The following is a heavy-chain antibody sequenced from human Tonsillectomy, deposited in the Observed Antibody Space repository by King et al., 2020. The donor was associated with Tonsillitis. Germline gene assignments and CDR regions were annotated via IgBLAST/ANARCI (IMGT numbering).Heavy chain of an antibody. D-gene: IGHD3-16*01. V-gene: IGHV3-23*04. CDR3: AKSVNTFYDVFNYPHFDY. CDR2: ISVSGGNT. Sequence: VQLVESGGGLVQPGGSLRLSCAASGFTFSLYTMSWVRQAPGKGLEWVSGISVSGGNTYYTESVKGRFSISRDDSKNTLYLQMNSLRAEDTAIYYCAKSVNTFYDVFNYPHFDYWGQGTLVTVSS. J-gene: IGHJ4*02. CDR1: GFTFSLYT.